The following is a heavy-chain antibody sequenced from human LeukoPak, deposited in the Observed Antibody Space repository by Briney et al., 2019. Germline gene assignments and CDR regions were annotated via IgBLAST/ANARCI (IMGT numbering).Heavy chain of an antibody. Sequence: SETLSLTCTVSGGSISSSSYYWGWIRQPPGKGLEWIGSIYYSGSTYYNPSLKSRVTISVDTSKNQFSLKLSSVTAADTAVYYCARDTGDRLYYYYYYYMDVWGKGTTVTVSS. CDR1: GGSISSSSYY. D-gene: IGHD4-17*01. CDR3: ARDTGDRLYYYYYYYMDV. V-gene: IGHV4-39*07. J-gene: IGHJ6*03. CDR2: IYYSGST.